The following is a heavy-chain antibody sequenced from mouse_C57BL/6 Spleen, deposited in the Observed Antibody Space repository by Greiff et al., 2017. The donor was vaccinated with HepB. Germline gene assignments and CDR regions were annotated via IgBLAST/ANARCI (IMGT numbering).Heavy chain of an antibody. Sequence: DVMLVESGEGLVKPGGSLKLSCAASGFTFSSYAMSWVRQTPEKRLEWVAYISSGGDYIYYADTVKGRFTISRDNARNTLYLQMSSLKSEDTAMYYCTRDLDWEGDYWGQGTLVTVSA. CDR3: TRDLDWEGDY. CDR2: ISSGGDYI. D-gene: IGHD4-1*01. CDR1: GFTFSSYA. V-gene: IGHV5-9-1*02. J-gene: IGHJ3*01.